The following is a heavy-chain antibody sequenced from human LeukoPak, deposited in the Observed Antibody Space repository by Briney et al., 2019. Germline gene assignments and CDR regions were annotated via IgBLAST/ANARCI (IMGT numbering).Heavy chain of an antibody. CDR3: ARGLSGYASSLGY. J-gene: IGHJ4*02. V-gene: IGHV3-30*02. D-gene: IGHD6-6*01. CDR1: GFTFNSYG. Sequence: GGSLRLSCAASGFTFNSYGMHWVRQAPGKGLEWVAFIRFDGSYKYYADSVKGRFTISRDTSKNTLYLQMNSLRAEDTAVYYCARGLSGYASSLGYWGQGTLVTVSS. CDR2: IRFDGSYK.